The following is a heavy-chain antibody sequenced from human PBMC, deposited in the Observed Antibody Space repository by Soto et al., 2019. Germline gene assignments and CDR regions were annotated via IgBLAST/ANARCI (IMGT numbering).Heavy chain of an antibody. Sequence: QVRLVQSGAEVKKPGASVKVSCKASGYTFTGYSVDWVRQAPGQGLEWMGWISAYSGDTYYTQRFQDRLTMTTDASTSTAYMELRSLRSDDTAVYYCARPSGSYGDYAWSLKYWGQGTLVTVSS. V-gene: IGHV1-18*01. CDR1: GYTFTGYS. CDR3: ARPSGSYGDYAWSLKY. D-gene: IGHD4-17*01. CDR2: ISAYSGDT. J-gene: IGHJ4*02.